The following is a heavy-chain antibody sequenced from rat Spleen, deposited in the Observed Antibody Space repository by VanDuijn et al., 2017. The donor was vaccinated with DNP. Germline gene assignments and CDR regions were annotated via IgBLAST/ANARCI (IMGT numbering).Heavy chain of an antibody. V-gene: IGHV2-6*01. CDR2: ISSGGST. CDR3: ARSGWEYYFDY. Sequence: QVQLKESGPGLVQPSQTLSLTCTVSGFSLSTYTVNWVRQPPGKGLEWIASISSGGSTYYNSALKSRLSISRDTSKSQVFLKMNSLQTEDTAMYFCARSGWEYYFDYWGQGVMVTVSS. CDR1: GFSLSTYT. J-gene: IGHJ2*01. D-gene: IGHD1-4*01.